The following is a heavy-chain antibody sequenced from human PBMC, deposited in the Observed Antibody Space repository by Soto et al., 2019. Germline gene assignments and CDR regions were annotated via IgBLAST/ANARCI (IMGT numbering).Heavy chain of an antibody. J-gene: IGHJ4*02. Sequence: SETLSLTCTVSGDSVNSGSHYWSWIRQSPGKGLEWIGYIYYTGSTNYNPSLKSRVSMSVDTSKNQFSLKLSSMTAADTATYYCAREFAGFCSGSSCFYFDYWGQGILVTVSS. CDR3: AREFAGFCSGSSCFYFDY. D-gene: IGHD2-2*01. CDR2: IYYTGST. V-gene: IGHV4-61*01. CDR1: GDSVNSGSHY.